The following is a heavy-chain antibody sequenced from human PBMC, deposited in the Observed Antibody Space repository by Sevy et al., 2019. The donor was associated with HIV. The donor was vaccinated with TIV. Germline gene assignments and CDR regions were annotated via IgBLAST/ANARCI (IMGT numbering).Heavy chain of an antibody. Sequence: SETLSLTCTVSGGSISSSSYYWGWIRQPPGKGLEWIGRIYYSGSTYYNPSLKSRVTISVDTSKNQFSLKLSSVTAADTAVYYCASLPSYDILTGYPGWGQGTLVTVSS. D-gene: IGHD3-9*01. J-gene: IGHJ4*02. CDR3: ASLPSYDILTGYPG. CDR1: GGSISSSSYY. V-gene: IGHV4-39*01. CDR2: IYYSGST.